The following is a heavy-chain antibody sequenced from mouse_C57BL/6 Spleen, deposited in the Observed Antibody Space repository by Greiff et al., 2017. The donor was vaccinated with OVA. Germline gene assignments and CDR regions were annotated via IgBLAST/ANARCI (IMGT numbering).Heavy chain of an antibody. Sequence: VQLQESGPGLVAPSQSLSITCTVSGFSLTSYGVSWVRQPPGKGLEWLGVIWGDGSTNYHSALISRLSISEDNSKSQVFLKLSSLQTDDTATYYCAKPIDSSGSWFAYWGQGTLVTVSA. CDR2: IWGDGST. CDR1: GFSLTSYG. J-gene: IGHJ3*01. V-gene: IGHV2-3*01. D-gene: IGHD3-2*02. CDR3: AKPIDSSGSWFAY.